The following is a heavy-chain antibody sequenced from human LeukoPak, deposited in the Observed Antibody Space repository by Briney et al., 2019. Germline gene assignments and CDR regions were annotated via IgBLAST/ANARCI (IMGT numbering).Heavy chain of an antibody. CDR1: GYTFTGYY. CDR2: INPNSGRT. CDR3: ARTREYSSAWFFPPFDP. D-gene: IGHD6-13*01. Sequence: SVKVSCKASGYTFTGYYMNWVRQAPGQGLEWMGWINPNSGRTNYAHNFQGRVTLTRDPSISTAYMELTGLTSNDTGVYYCARTREYSSAWFFPPFDPWGQGTLVTVSS. V-gene: IGHV1-2*02. J-gene: IGHJ5*02.